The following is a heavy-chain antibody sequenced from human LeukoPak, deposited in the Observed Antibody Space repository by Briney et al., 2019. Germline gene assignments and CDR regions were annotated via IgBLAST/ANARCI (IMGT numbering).Heavy chain of an antibody. CDR2: ISGSGGST. V-gene: IGHV3-23*01. CDR1: GFTFSSYA. Sequence: GGSLRLSCAASGFTFSSYAMSWVRQAPGKGLEWVSAISGSGGSTYYADSVKGRFTISRDNSKNTLHLQMNSLRAEDTAVYYCANDEDPGSQWLVPGYFQHWGQGTLVTVSS. J-gene: IGHJ1*01. CDR3: ANDEDPGSQWLVPGYFQH. D-gene: IGHD6-19*01.